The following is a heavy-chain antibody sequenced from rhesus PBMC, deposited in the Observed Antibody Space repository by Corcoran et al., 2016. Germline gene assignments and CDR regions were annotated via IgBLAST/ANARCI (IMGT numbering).Heavy chain of an antibody. J-gene: IGHJ4*01. Sequence: QVQLQESGPGLVKPSETLSLTCAVSGGSISSGYGWSWIRQPPGKGLKWMGNIYVSSGNTYYNPSLNNRGTVSRDTSKNQFSLKLSSVTAADTDVYYCASLYSSGWYYFDYWGQGVLVTVSS. V-gene: IGHV4S7*01. CDR1: GGSISSGYG. CDR2: IYVSSGNT. D-gene: IGHD6-31*01. CDR3: ASLYSSGWYYFDY.